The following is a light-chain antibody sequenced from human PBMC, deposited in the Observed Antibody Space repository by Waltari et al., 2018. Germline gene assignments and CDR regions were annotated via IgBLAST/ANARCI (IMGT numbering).Light chain of an antibody. J-gene: IGLJ3*02. V-gene: IGLV1-44*01. CDR2: NND. CDR1: SSNIGSDT. CDR3: VTWDESLNGPV. Sequence: QSVLPQPPSASGAPGQRVTISCSGSSSNIGSDTVTCYQQLPGTAPKLLIYNNDQRPSGVPDRFSGSKSGTSASLAISGLQSEDEADYYCVTWDESLNGPVFGGGTKLTVL.